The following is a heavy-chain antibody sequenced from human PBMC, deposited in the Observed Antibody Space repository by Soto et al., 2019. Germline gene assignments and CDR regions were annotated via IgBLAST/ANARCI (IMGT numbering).Heavy chain of an antibody. V-gene: IGHV4-39*07. Sequence: SETLSLTCTVSGGSISSSSYYWGWIRQPPGKGLEWIGSIYYSGSTYYNPSLKSRVTISVDTSKNQFSLKLSSVTAADTAVYYCARVWYEDGYNPDYFDYWGQGTLITVSS. CDR3: ARVWYEDGYNPDYFDY. J-gene: IGHJ4*02. CDR2: IYYSGST. D-gene: IGHD5-12*01. CDR1: GGSISSSSYY.